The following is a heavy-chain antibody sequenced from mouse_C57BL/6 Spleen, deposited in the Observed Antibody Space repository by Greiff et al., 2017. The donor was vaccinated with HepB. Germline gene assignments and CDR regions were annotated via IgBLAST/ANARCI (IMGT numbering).Heavy chain of an antibody. CDR3: ATRWLLWDY. V-gene: IGHV1-69*01. J-gene: IGHJ2*01. D-gene: IGHD2-3*01. CDR2: IDPSDSYT. CDR1: GYTFTSYW. Sequence: QVQLKQPGAELVMPGASVKLSCKASGYTFTSYWMHWVKQRPGQGLEWIGEIDPSDSYTNYNQKFKGKSTLTVDKSSSTAYMQLSSLTSEDSAVYYCATRWLLWDYWGQGTTLTVSS.